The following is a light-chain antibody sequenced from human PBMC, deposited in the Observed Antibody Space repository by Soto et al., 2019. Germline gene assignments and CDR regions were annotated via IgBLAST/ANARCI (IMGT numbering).Light chain of an antibody. J-gene: IGKJ3*01. CDR1: QSIRSY. V-gene: IGKV1-39*01. Sequence: DIQMTQSPSSLSASVGDRVTITCRASQSIRSYLNWYQQKPGKAPKLLIYAASSLQGGVPSRFSGSGSGTDFTLTISSLQPEDFATYYCQQSFSPTPTFGPGTKVDIK. CDR2: AAS. CDR3: QQSFSPTPT.